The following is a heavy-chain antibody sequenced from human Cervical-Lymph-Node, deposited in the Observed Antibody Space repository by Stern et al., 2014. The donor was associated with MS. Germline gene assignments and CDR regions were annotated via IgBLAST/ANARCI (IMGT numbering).Heavy chain of an antibody. Sequence: QVQLVESGGAVVQPGRFLRLSCAASGFTFSSYGMHWVRQAPGKGLEWVTVISYDGNHKYYAASVKGRFTISRDNSKNTLHLQMNSVTPDDTAIYYCARDYEDTSMLFDHWGQGTLVTVSS. CDR1: GFTFSSYG. V-gene: IGHV3-30*03. D-gene: IGHD2-8*01. CDR3: ARDYEDTSMLFDH. CDR2: ISYDGNHK. J-gene: IGHJ4*02.